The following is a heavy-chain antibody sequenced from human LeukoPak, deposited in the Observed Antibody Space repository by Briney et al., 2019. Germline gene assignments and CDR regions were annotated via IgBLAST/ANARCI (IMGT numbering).Heavy chain of an antibody. D-gene: IGHD3-3*01. CDR3: ARNYDFWSSSQGYMDV. CDR2: ISTSSSFI. Sequence: GGSLRLSCAASGFTFSRHNMKWVRQTPGKGLEWVSSISTSSSFIYYADSVKGRFTISRDNARNSLYLEMNSLRAEDTAIYYCARNYDFWSSSQGYMDVWGKGTTVIVSS. CDR1: GFTFSRHN. J-gene: IGHJ6*03. V-gene: IGHV3-21*01.